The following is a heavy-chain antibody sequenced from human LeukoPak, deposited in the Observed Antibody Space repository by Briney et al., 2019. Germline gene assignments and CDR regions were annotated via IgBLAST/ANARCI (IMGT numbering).Heavy chain of an antibody. J-gene: IGHJ4*02. CDR2: ISYDGSNK. Sequence: PGGSLRLSCAASGFTFSSYGMHWVRQAPGKGLEWVAVISYDGSNKYYADSVKGRFTISRDNSKNTLYLQMNSLRAEDTAVYYCARDKIGYYGSGSYSDYWGQGTLVTVSS. CDR3: ARDKIGYYGSGSYSDY. D-gene: IGHD3-10*01. CDR1: GFTFSSYG. V-gene: IGHV3-30*03.